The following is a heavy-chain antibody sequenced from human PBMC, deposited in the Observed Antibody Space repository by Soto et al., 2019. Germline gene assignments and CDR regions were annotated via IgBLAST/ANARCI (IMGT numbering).Heavy chain of an antibody. Sequence: ASVKVSCKASGYTFTSYYIHWVRQAPGQGLEWMGIINPSGGSTSYAQKFQGRVTMTRDTSTSTVYMELSSLRSEDTAVYYCARARGATTYRFYYYGMDVWGQGTTVTVSS. CDR3: ARARGATTYRFYYYGMDV. CDR2: INPSGGST. V-gene: IGHV1-46*01. CDR1: GYTFTSYY. J-gene: IGHJ6*02. D-gene: IGHD1-7*01.